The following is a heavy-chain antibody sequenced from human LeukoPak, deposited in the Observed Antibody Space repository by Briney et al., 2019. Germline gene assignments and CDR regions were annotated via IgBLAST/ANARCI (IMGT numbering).Heavy chain of an antibody. CDR3: ARHHGKQGWFDP. V-gene: IGHV3-23*01. CDR2: ISRSGDRT. J-gene: IGHJ5*02. Sequence: GGSLRLSCVASGFTFSNYHMVWVRQAPGKGLESVSSISRSGDRTYYLDSVKGRFTISRDNSKNTLFLQVDSLRAEDTAIYYCARHHGKQGWFDPWGQGTLVTVSS. CDR1: GFTFSNYH. D-gene: IGHD5-24*01.